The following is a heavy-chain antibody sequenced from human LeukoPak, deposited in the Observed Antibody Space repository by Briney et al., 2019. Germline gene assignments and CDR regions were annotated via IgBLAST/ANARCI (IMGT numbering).Heavy chain of an antibody. CDR1: GFTFSSYW. Sequence: GRSLRLSCAASGFTFSSYWMHWVRQAPGKGLVWVSRINSDGSSTSYADSVKGRFTISRDNAKNTLYLQMNSLRAEDTAVYYCAREPVAGHFDYWGQGTLVTVSS. J-gene: IGHJ4*02. CDR3: AREPVAGHFDY. D-gene: IGHD6-19*01. V-gene: IGHV3-74*01. CDR2: INSDGSST.